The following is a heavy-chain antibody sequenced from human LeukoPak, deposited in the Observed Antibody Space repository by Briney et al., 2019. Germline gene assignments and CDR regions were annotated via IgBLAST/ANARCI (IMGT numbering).Heavy chain of an antibody. D-gene: IGHD3-10*01. J-gene: IGHJ4*02. Sequence: GGSLRLSCAASGFTFSSYEMNWVRQAPGKGLEWVSYISSSGSTIYYADSVKGRFTISRDNAKNSLYLQMNSLRAEDTAVYYCASITMVRGVIPDYWGQGTLVTVSS. CDR1: GFTFSSYE. CDR3: ASITMVRGVIPDY. CDR2: ISSSGSTI. V-gene: IGHV3-48*03.